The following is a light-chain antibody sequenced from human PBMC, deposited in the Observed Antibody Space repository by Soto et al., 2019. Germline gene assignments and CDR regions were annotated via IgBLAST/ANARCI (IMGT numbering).Light chain of an antibody. CDR2: GAS. J-gene: IGKJ1*01. V-gene: IGKV3-20*01. CDR1: QSVSNNY. Sequence: EIVLTQSPGTLSLSPGERATLSCRASQSVSNNYLAWYQQKPGQAPRLLIYGASSRATGIPDRFSGSGSGTVFTLSIIRLEPEDFAVYYCQQYGSSPRTFGQGTKVDIK. CDR3: QQYGSSPRT.